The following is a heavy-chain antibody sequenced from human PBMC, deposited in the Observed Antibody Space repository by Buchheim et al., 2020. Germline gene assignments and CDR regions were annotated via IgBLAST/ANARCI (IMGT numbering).Heavy chain of an antibody. CDR2: ISYDGSSK. V-gene: IGHV3-30-3*01. D-gene: IGHD3-10*01. CDR3: GRGGSGSHIRDAFDN. J-gene: IGHJ3*02. CDR1: GFTFSSYA. Sequence: QVQLVESGGGVVQPGRSLRLSCAASGFTFSSYAIHWARQAPGKGLEWVALISYDGSSKYYADSVKGRFTISRDNSRNKLHLQMNSLRAEDTAVYYWGRGGSGSHIRDAFDNWGQGT.